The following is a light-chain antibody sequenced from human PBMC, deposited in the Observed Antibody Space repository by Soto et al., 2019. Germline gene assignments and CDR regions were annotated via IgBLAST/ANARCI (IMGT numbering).Light chain of an antibody. CDR3: HQYYTAPPGWT. J-gene: IGKJ1*01. Sequence: DIVMTQSPDSLTVSLGERATINCRSSQSLLYSSNNKNYLAWYQLKPGQPPKLLISWASTRESGVPDRFSGSGSVTDFTLTISSLQADDVAIYYCHQYYTAPPGWTFGQGTKVEIE. V-gene: IGKV4-1*01. CDR2: WAS. CDR1: QSLLYSSNNKNY.